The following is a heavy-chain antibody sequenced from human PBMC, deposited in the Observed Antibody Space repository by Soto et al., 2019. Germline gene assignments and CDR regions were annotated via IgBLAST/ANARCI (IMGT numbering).Heavy chain of an antibody. D-gene: IGHD3-10*01. CDR1: GGSISSGGYY. CDR3: ARDSDRGYGMDV. Sequence: QGQLQESGPGLVKHSQTLSLTCTVSGGSISSGGYYWSWIRQHPGKGLEWIGYIYYSGSTYYNPSLKSRVTISVDTSKNQFSLKLSSVTAADTAVYYCARDSDRGYGMDVWGQGTTVTVSS. J-gene: IGHJ6*02. CDR2: IYYSGST. V-gene: IGHV4-31*03.